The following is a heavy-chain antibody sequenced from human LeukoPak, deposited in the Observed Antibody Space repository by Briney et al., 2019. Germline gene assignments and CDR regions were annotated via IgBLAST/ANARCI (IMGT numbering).Heavy chain of an antibody. CDR1: GFTFSSYS. V-gene: IGHV3-21*01. D-gene: IGHD6-19*01. Sequence: GGSLRLSCAASGFTFSSYSMNWVRQAPGKGLEWVSAISSSSSYIHYADSVKGRFTISRDNAKNSLYLQMNSLRADDTAVHYCARDSSGWYHGMDVWGQGTTVTVSS. J-gene: IGHJ6*02. CDR3: ARDSSGWYHGMDV. CDR2: ISSSSSYI.